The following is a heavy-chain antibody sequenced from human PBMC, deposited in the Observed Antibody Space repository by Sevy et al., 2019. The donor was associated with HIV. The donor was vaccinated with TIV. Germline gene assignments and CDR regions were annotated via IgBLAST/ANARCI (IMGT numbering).Heavy chain of an antibody. CDR3: GRLTKWMAFQYFEY. J-gene: IGHJ4*02. V-gene: IGHV1-18*01. CDR1: GYEFTNFG. CDR2: ISPYNGNT. Sequence: ASVKVSCKTSGYEFTNFGISWVRQAPGQGLEWMGWISPYNGNTNYAQNFQGRVTLTTDTSTSTAYMEVRSLRSDDTAVYYCGRLTKWMAFQYFEYWCQGTLVTVSS. D-gene: IGHD6-19*01.